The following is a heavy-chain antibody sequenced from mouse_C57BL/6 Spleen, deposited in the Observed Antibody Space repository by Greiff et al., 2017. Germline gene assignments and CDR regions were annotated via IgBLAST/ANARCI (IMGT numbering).Heavy chain of an antibody. CDR2: INPGSGGT. J-gene: IGHJ4*01. CDR3: ARRYGSSYDYAMDY. V-gene: IGHV1-54*01. CDR1: GYAFTNYL. Sequence: QVQLQQSGAELVRPGTSVKVSCKASGYAFTNYLIEWVKQRPGQGLEWIGLINPGSGGTNYNEKFKVKATLTADKSSSTAYMQLSSLTSEDSAVYFCARRYGSSYDYAMDYWGQGTSVTVSS. D-gene: IGHD1-1*01.